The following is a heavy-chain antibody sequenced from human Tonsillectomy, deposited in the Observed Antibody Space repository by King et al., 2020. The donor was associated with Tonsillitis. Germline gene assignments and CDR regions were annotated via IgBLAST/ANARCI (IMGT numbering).Heavy chain of an antibody. J-gene: IGHJ3*02. V-gene: IGHV3-7*03. Sequence: VQLVESGGGLVQPGGSLRLSCAASGFTLSNYWMSWVRQAPGKGLEWVANIKKDGSVKHYVDSVKGRFTVSRDNANSSLYLQMDSLGADDTAVYFCVRDMMPYAGGSYFDAFAIWGQGTMVTVSS. D-gene: IGHD3-3*01. CDR3: VRDMMPYAGGSYFDAFAI. CDR2: IKKDGSVK. CDR1: GFTLSNYW.